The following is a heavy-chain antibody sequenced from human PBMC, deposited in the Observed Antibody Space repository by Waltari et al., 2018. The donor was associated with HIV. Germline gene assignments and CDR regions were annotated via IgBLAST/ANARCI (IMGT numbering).Heavy chain of an antibody. CDR3: AKELRSGYSYYYYGMDV. Sequence: QGQLVESGGGVVQPGGSMRLSCASPGFSLTIPVVHLVRQAPGKGLEWVTFIRYDGNTKYYADSVKGRFTISRDNSKNTLYLQMSSLRAEDTAVYYCAKELRSGYSYYYYGMDVWGQGTTVTVSS. V-gene: IGHV3-30*02. D-gene: IGHD2-15*01. CDR1: GFSLTIPV. J-gene: IGHJ6*02. CDR2: IRYDGNTK.